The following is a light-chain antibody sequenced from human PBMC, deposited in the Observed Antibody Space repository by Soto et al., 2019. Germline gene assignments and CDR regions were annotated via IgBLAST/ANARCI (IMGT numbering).Light chain of an antibody. CDR3: QSYDSSLSGSV. J-gene: IGLJ3*02. CDR1: SSNIGAGYD. V-gene: IGLV1-40*01. CDR2: GNS. Sequence: QPVLTQPPSVSGAPGQRVTISCTGSSSNIGAGYDVHWYQQLLGTAPKLLIYGNSNRPSGVPDRFSASKSGTSASLAISGLQAEDEADYYCQSYDSSLSGSVFGGGTKLTVL.